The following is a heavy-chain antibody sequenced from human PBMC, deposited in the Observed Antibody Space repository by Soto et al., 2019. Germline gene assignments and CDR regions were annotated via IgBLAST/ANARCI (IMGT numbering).Heavy chain of an antibody. J-gene: IGHJ2*01. CDR3: AKGDVVVVAAFDL. CDR1: GFTFSSYA. Sequence: GGSLRLSCAASGFTFSSYAMSWVRQAPGKGLEWVSAISGSDGSTYYADSVKGRFTISRDNSKNTLYLQMNSLRAEDTAVYYCAKGDVVVVAAFDLWGRGTLVTVSS. D-gene: IGHD2-15*01. V-gene: IGHV3-23*01. CDR2: ISGSDGST.